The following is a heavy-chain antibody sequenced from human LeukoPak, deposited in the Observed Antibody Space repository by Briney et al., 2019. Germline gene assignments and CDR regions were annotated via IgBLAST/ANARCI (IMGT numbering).Heavy chain of an antibody. Sequence: GGSLRLSCAASGFTFSSYGTHWVRQAPGKGLEWVAVISYDGSNKYYADSVKGRFTISRDNSKNPLYLQMNRLRAEDTAVYYCAKAEWFDPWGQGTLVTVS. CDR3: AKAEWFDP. D-gene: IGHD1-14*01. CDR1: GFTFSSYG. V-gene: IGHV3-30*18. J-gene: IGHJ5*02. CDR2: ISYDGSNK.